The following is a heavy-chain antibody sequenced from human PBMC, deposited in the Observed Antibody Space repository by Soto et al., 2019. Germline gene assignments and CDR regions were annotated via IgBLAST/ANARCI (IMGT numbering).Heavy chain of an antibody. Sequence: QLQLQESGPGLVKPSETLSLTCTVSGGSISSSSYYWGWIRQPPGKGLEWIGSIYYSGSTYYNPSLKSRVTISVDTSKNQFSLKLSSVTAADTAVYYCARLTGRFFWVDYWGQGTLVTVSS. CDR3: ARLTGRFFWVDY. J-gene: IGHJ4*02. D-gene: IGHD3-10*01. CDR1: GGSISSSSYY. V-gene: IGHV4-39*01. CDR2: IYYSGST.